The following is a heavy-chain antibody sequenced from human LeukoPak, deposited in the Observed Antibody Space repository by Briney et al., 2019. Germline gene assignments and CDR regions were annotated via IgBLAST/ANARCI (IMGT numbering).Heavy chain of an antibody. Sequence: SETLSLTCTVSGGSISSYYWSWIRQPPGKGLEWIGYISYSGSTNYNPSLESRVTISVDTSKKQFSLKVSSVTAADTAVYYCASRIAARPDSHDAFGIWGQGTMVTVSS. CDR3: ASRIAARPDSHDAFGI. D-gene: IGHD6-6*01. V-gene: IGHV4-59*01. J-gene: IGHJ3*02. CDR2: ISYSGST. CDR1: GGSISSYY.